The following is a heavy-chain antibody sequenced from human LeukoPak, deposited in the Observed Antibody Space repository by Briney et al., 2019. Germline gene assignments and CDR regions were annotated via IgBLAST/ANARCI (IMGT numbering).Heavy chain of an antibody. D-gene: IGHD1-1*01. CDR3: ARLERHGGPFDY. J-gene: IGHJ4*02. V-gene: IGHV3-30*03. CDR2: ISYDGSNK. CDR1: GFTFSSYG. Sequence: TGGSLRLSCVASGFTFSSYGMHWVRQAPGKGLEWVAVISYDGSNKYYADSVKGRFTISRDNSKNTLYLQMNSLRAEDTAVYYCARLERHGGPFDYRGQGTLVTVSS.